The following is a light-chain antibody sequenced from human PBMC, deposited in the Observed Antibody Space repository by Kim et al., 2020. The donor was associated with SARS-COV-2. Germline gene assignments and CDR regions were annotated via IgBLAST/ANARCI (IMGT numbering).Light chain of an antibody. J-gene: IGLJ2*01. CDR2: QDS. V-gene: IGLV3-1*01. CDR3: QAWDSSTVV. Sequence: SYELTQPPSVSVSPGQTASITCSGDKLGDKYACWYQQKPGQSPVLVIYQDSKRPSGIPERFSGSNSGNTATLTISGTQAIDEADYYCQAWDSSTVVFGGGTQLTFL. CDR1: KLGDKY.